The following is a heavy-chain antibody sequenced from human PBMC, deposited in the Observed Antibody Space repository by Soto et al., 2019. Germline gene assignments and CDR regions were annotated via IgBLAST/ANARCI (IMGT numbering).Heavy chain of an antibody. CDR2: IYYSGST. D-gene: IGHD1-1*01. CDR1: GGSISSYY. V-gene: IGHV4-59*08. Sequence: QVQLQESGPGLVKPSETLSLTCTVSGGSISSYYWSWIRQPPGKGLEWIGYIYYSGSTNYNPSLKWRVTRSVATSKNQFPLTLSSVTAADTAVDYCARRYGYSFDYWGQGTLVIVSS. CDR3: ARRYGYSFDY. J-gene: IGHJ4*02.